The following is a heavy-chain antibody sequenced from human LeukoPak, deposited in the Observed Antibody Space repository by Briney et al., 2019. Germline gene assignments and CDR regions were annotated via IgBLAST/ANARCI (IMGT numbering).Heavy chain of an antibody. CDR2: ISAYNGNT. D-gene: IGHD5-18*01. Sequence: VASVKVSCKASGYTFTSYGISGVRQAPGQGLEWMGWISAYNGNTNYAQKLQGRVTMTTDTSTSTAYMELRSLRSDDTAVYYCARGTVADTAMVLDYWGQGTLVTVSS. CDR3: ARGTVADTAMVLDY. V-gene: IGHV1-18*01. J-gene: IGHJ4*02. CDR1: GYTFTSYG.